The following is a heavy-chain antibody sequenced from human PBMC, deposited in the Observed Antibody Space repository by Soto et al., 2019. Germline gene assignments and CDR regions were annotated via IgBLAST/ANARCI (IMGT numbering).Heavy chain of an antibody. J-gene: IGHJ4*02. CDR2: IRSKANSYAT. CDR1: GFTFSGSA. Sequence: EVQLVESGGGLVQPGGSLKLSCAASGFTFSGSAMHWVRQASGKGLEWVGRIRSKANSYATAYAASVKGRFTISRDDSKNTAYLQMNSLKTEDTAVYYCIAYCSRGSCYNTYLDYWGQGTLVTVSS. D-gene: IGHD2-15*01. CDR3: IAYCSRGSCYNTYLDY. V-gene: IGHV3-73*02.